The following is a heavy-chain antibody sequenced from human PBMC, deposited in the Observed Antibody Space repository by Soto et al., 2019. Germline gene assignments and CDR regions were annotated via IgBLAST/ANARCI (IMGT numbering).Heavy chain of an antibody. CDR3: ARDHGGSTWFAGIYYYFGVDV. CDR2: ISGSSDNI. CDR1: GFTLSSYN. J-gene: IGHJ6*02. Sequence: EVQLVESGGGLVQPGGSLRLSCAASGFTLSSYNMNWVRQSPGKGLEWVSYISGSSDNIYYADSGKGRFTIPRDNAKNSLYLQMDSLRDEDTAVYYCARDHGGSTWFAGIYYYFGVDVWGQGTTVTVSS. V-gene: IGHV3-48*02. D-gene: IGHD6-13*01.